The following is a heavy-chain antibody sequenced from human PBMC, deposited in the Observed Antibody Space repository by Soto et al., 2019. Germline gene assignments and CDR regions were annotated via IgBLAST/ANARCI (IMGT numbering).Heavy chain of an antibody. Sequence: PGGSLRLSCAASGFTFSSYAMSWVRQAPGKGLEWVSAISGSGGSTYYADSVKGRFTISRDNSKNTLYLQVNSLRAEDTAVYYCAKARLRPGAFDIWGQGTMVTVSS. J-gene: IGHJ3*02. CDR3: AKARLRPGAFDI. D-gene: IGHD2-15*01. CDR2: ISGSGGST. V-gene: IGHV3-23*01. CDR1: GFTFSSYA.